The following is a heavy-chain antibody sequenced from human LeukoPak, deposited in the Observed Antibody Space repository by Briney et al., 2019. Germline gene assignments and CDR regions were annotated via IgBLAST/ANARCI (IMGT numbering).Heavy chain of an antibody. Sequence: SGTLSLTYAVSGGSISSNNWWSWVRQPPGKGLEWIGEIYRSGSTNYNPSLKSRVTILVDKSKNQFSLKLSSVTAADTAVYYCAISLAAADDYWGQGTLVTVSS. CDR1: GGSISSNNW. CDR2: IYRSGST. J-gene: IGHJ4*02. CDR3: AISLAAADDY. V-gene: IGHV4-4*02. D-gene: IGHD6-13*01.